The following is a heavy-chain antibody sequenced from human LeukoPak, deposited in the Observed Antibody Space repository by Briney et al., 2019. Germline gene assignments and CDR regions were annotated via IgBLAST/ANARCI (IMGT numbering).Heavy chain of an antibody. D-gene: IGHD3-22*01. CDR3: ARATDHYDSSGYPFDP. V-gene: IGHV1-18*01. CDR2: ISAYNGNT. Sequence: GASVKVSCKASGYTFTSYGISWVRQAPGQGLEWMGWISAYNGNTNYAQKLQGRVTMTTDTSTSTAYMELRSLRSDDTAVYYCARATDHYDSSGYPFDPWGQGTLVTVSS. J-gene: IGHJ5*02. CDR1: GYTFTSYG.